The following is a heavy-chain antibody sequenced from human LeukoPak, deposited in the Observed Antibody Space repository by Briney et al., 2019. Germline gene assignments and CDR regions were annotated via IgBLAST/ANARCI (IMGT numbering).Heavy chain of an antibody. Sequence: ASVKVSCKASGDTFIPYTFSWVRQAPGQGLEWMGGFIPIFGTANYAQKFQGRVTITADESTSTAYMELSSLRSEDTAVYYCARVGSNWNYENYYFDYWGQGTLVTVSS. D-gene: IGHD1-7*01. CDR2: FIPIFGTA. CDR3: ARVGSNWNYENYYFDY. J-gene: IGHJ4*02. V-gene: IGHV1-69*13. CDR1: GDTFIPYT.